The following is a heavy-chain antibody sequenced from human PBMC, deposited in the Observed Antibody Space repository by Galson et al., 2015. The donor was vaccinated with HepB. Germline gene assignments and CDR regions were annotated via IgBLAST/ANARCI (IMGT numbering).Heavy chain of an antibody. CDR1: GDSVSSNSAA. CDR2: IYYRSKWNY. D-gene: IGHD2-2*01. V-gene: IGHV6-1*01. J-gene: IGHJ4*02. Sequence: CAISGDSVSSNSAAWNWIRQPPSRGLEWLGRIYYRSKWNYDYTVSVKSRIAINPDTSRNQFSLQLNSVTPDDTAMYYCARQLAYCIGTSCQIYFDYWGQGTLITVSS. CDR3: ARQLAYCIGTSCQIYFDY.